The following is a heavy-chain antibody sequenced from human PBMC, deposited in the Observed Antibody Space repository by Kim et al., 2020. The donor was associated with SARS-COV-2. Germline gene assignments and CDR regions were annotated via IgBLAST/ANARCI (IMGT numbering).Heavy chain of an antibody. D-gene: IGHD6-6*01. V-gene: IGHV4-34*01. CDR1: GGSFSGYY. CDR3: ARGRGIAARLRLYYFDY. J-gene: IGHJ4*01. CDR2: INHSGST. Sequence: SETLSLTCAVYGGSFSGYYWSWIRQPPGKGLEWIGEINHSGSTNYNPALKSRVTISVDTSKNQFSLKLSSVTAADTAAYYCARGRGIAARLRLYYFDYWG.